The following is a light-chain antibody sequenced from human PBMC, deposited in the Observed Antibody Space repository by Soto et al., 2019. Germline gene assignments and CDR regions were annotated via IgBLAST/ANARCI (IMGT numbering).Light chain of an antibody. V-gene: IGKV3-11*01. J-gene: IGKJ2*01. Sequence: EIVLTQSPATLSLSPGEGATLSCRASQSVSSYLAWYQQKPGQAPRLLIYDASNRATSIPARFSGSGSGTDFPLTICSLDPEDFAVYYCHQRSNWPRTFGQGTKLEIK. CDR2: DAS. CDR3: HQRSNWPRT. CDR1: QSVSSY.